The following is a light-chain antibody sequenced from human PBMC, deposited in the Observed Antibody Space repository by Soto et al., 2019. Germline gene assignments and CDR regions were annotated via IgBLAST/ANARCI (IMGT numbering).Light chain of an antibody. CDR3: MQALQTRLT. CDR2: LGS. V-gene: IGKV2-28*01. CDR1: QSLLHSNGYNY. Sequence: DIVMTQSPLSLPVTPGEPASISCRSSQSLLHSNGYNYLDWYLQKPGQSPQLLIYLGSNRASGVPDRFSGNGSGTDFTLKISRVEAEDVGVYYCMQALQTRLTFGGGTKVDIK. J-gene: IGKJ4*01.